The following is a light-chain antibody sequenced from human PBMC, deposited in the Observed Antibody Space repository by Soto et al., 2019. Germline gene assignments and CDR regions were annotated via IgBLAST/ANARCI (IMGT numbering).Light chain of an antibody. V-gene: IGKV3-20*01. J-gene: IGKJ2*01. CDR2: GAS. CDR3: HQFGSSIPHT. Sequence: EIVMTQSPGTLSLSPGERATISCRASQVIGSRYLAWYHQKSGQAPRLLIYGASSRATGIPDRFSRSGSGTDFTLTISRLEPEDFGVYYCHQFGSSIPHTFGQGTKLEIK. CDR1: QVIGSRY.